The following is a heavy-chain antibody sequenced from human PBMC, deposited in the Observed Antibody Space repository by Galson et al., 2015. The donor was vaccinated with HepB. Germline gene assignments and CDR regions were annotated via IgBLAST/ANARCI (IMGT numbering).Heavy chain of an antibody. J-gene: IGHJ4*02. D-gene: IGHD3-22*01. CDR3: AAYYYDSSGYYDDY. Sequence: SLRLSCAASGFTFSNYSMNWVRQAPGKGLEWVSSISSSSSYIYYADSVKGRFTISRDNAKNSLYLQMNSLRAEDTAVYYCAAYYYDSSGYYDDYWGQGTLVTVSS. CDR1: GFTFSNYS. CDR2: ISSSSSYI. V-gene: IGHV3-21*01.